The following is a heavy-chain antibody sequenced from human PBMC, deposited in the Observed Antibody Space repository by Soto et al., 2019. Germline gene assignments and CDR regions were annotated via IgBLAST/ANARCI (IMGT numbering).Heavy chain of an antibody. CDR2: IYHSGGT. V-gene: IGHV4-30-2*01. D-gene: IGHD3-16*01. Sequence: PGKGLEWIGYIYHSGGTYYNPSLKSRVTISVDRSKNQFSLKLSSVTAADTAVYYCARGQGGSLFFFFQPQNGKRDVRSVSAVLLNRSSDL. J-gene: IGHJ2*01. CDR3: ARGQGGSLFFFFQPQNGKRDVRSVSAVLLNRSSDL.